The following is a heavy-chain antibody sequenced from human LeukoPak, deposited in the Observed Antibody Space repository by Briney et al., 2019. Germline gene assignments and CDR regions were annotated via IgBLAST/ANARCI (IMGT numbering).Heavy chain of an antibody. Sequence: ASVKVSCKASGYTFTSYGLSWVRQAPGRGREWMGWISAYNGNTNYAQKLQGRVTMTTDTSTSTVYMELRSLRSDDTAVYYCARDRYYDILTGYPFDYWGQGTLVTVSS. J-gene: IGHJ4*02. CDR1: GYTFTSYG. CDR3: ARDRYYDILTGYPFDY. D-gene: IGHD3-9*01. V-gene: IGHV1-18*01. CDR2: ISAYNGNT.